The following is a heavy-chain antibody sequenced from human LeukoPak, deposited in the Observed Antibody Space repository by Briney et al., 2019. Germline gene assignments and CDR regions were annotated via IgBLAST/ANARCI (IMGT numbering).Heavy chain of an antibody. J-gene: IGHJ4*02. D-gene: IGHD6-19*01. CDR1: GFTFSTYA. Sequence: GGSLRLSCADSGFTFSTYAMSWVRQAPGKGLEWVSTMSGCCDNRHYADCVKVRYTLSRDNSKNTLYLQMNRLRAEDSALYYCARVIAVAGTGLKAFGHWGQGTLVSVSS. CDR2: MSGCCDNR. CDR3: ARVIAVAGTGLKAFGH. V-gene: IGHV3-23*01.